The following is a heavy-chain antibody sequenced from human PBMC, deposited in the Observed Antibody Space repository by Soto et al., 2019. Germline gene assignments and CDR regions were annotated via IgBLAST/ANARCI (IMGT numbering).Heavy chain of an antibody. Sequence: EVQLEESGGGLVQPGGSLRLACAGSGFKFSSYEMNWVRQATGKGLEWLSFILHSGDIIYYADSVKGRFTISRDNAKNFLYLHMNTLRVEDTAIYYCATRLSVSYGPLFDQWGQGTLVTVSS. CDR3: ATRLSVSYGPLFDQ. CDR2: ILHSGDII. V-gene: IGHV3-48*03. J-gene: IGHJ4*02. D-gene: IGHD3-16*01. CDR1: GFKFSSYE.